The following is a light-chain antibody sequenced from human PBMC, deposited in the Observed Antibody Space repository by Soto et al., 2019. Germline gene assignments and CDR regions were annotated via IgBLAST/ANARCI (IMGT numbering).Light chain of an antibody. CDR3: QQYNSYWT. J-gene: IGKJ1*01. V-gene: IGKV1-5*03. CDR1: QSISSW. Sequence: DIQLTQSPSTLSASVGDTVTVTCRASQSISSWLAWYQQKPGKAPKLLTYKASSLESGVPSRFSGSGSGTEFTLTISSLQPDDFATYYCQQYNSYWTFGQGTKVDIK. CDR2: KAS.